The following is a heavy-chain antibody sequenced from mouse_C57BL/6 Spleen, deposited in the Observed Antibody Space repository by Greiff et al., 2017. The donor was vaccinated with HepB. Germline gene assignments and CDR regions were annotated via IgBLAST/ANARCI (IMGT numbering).Heavy chain of an antibody. J-gene: IGHJ4*01. Sequence: VQLQQSGAELVKPGASVKMSCKASGYTFTSYWITWVKQRPGQGLEWIGDIYPGSGSTNYNEKFKSKATLTVDTSSSTAYMQLSSLTSEDSAVYYCAREVSNYNAMDYWGQGTSVTVSS. V-gene: IGHV1-55*01. CDR2: IYPGSGST. CDR3: AREVSNYNAMDY. CDR1: GYTFTSYW. D-gene: IGHD2-5*01.